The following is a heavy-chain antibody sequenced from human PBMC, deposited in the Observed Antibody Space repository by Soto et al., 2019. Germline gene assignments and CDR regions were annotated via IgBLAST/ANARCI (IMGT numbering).Heavy chain of an antibody. CDR1: GFNFRSYV. CDR2: ISSDGSDQ. V-gene: IGHV3-30*18. J-gene: IGHJ6*02. CDR3: VKGALRYFGLGRDGLDV. D-gene: IGHD3-9*01. Sequence: QVRLVESGGGVVPPGRSLRLSCAASGFNFRSYVMHRVRQAQCQGLEWVAGISSDGSDQYSADSLKGRFRISRDDAHNTASLQLNSLRVEDTAVYYCVKGALRYFGLGRDGLDVWGQGTTVPVAS.